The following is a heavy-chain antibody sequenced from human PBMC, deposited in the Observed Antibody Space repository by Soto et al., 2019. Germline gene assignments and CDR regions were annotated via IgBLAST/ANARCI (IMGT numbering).Heavy chain of an antibody. D-gene: IGHD2-21*01. CDR1: GFDFSTSA. V-gene: IGHV3-73*01. CDR2: IRSKPNNYAT. J-gene: IGHJ4*02. CDR3: TRHNSDC. Sequence: EVPLVESGGGLVQPGGSLKLSCAASGFDFSTSAMHWVRQASGKGLEWVGRIRSKPNNYATAYAASVEGRFTISRDDSKNTAYLQMNSLKTEDTAVYFCTRHNSDCWGQGTLVTVSS.